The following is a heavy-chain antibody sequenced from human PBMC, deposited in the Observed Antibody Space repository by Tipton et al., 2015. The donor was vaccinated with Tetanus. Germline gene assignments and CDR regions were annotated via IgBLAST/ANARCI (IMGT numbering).Heavy chain of an antibody. Sequence: TLSLTCTVSGGSVRSGSYYWNWIRQPPGKGLEWIGYISYSGSTNSNYSLKSRITISQDTSKNQFSLKLTSVTAADTAVYYCASLPKHWLAPRGAPWGQGTQVTVSS. V-gene: IGHV4-61*01. J-gene: IGHJ5*02. CDR1: GGSVRSGSYY. CDR2: ISYSGST. D-gene: IGHD6-19*01. CDR3: ASLPKHWLAPRGAP.